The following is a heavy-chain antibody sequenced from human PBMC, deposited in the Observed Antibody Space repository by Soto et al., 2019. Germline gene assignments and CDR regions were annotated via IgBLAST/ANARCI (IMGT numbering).Heavy chain of an antibody. CDR3: ARLIQSSWYGSWIDP. J-gene: IGHJ5*02. CDR1: GFTFNNYW. D-gene: IGHD6-13*01. Sequence: EVQLVESGGGLVQPGGSLRLSCAASGFTFNNYWMIWVRQAPGKGLEWVANIKQDGSERYYVDSVKGRFTISRDNAKNSLSLQMSSLRAEDTAVYYCARLIQSSWYGSWIDPWGQGTVVTVSS. V-gene: IGHV3-7*01. CDR2: IKQDGSER.